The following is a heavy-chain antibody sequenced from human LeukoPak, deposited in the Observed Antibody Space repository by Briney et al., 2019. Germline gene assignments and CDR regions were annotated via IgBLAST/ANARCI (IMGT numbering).Heavy chain of an antibody. Sequence: SETLSLTCTVSGGSISSSSYYWGWIRQPPGKGLEWIGSIYYSGSTYYNPSPKSRVTTSVDTSKNQFSLKLSSVTAADTAVYYCARDRDIAAAGYFDCWGQGTLVTVSS. V-gene: IGHV4-39*07. CDR3: ARDRDIAAAGYFDC. D-gene: IGHD6-13*01. J-gene: IGHJ4*02. CDR1: GGSISSSSYY. CDR2: IYYSGST.